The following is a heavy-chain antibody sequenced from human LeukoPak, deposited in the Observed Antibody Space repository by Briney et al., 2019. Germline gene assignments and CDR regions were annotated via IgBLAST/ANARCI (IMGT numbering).Heavy chain of an antibody. D-gene: IGHD3-10*01. J-gene: IGHJ4*02. V-gene: IGHV3-11*05. CDR3: ARVDKNYGSGTYYKYFDY. Sequence: GGSLRLSCAASGFTFSDYYMSWLRQAPGKGVEWVSYISSISSYTNYADSVKGRFTISRDNAKNSLYLQMNSLRAEDTAVYYCARVDKNYGSGTYYKYFDYWGQGTLVTVSS. CDR1: GFTFSDYY. CDR2: ISSISSYT.